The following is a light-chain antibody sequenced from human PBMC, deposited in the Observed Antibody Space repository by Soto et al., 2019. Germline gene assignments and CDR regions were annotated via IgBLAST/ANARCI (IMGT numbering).Light chain of an antibody. CDR1: QSITTW. Sequence: DVQMTQSSSTLSASVGDRVTITCRASQSITTWLAWYQQKPGRAPKLLIYRGSTLQSGVPSRFSGSGSGTEFTLTITSLQPDDFATYYCQQHHDYSVTFGGGTKVEIK. CDR3: QQHHDYSVT. V-gene: IGKV1-5*03. CDR2: RGS. J-gene: IGKJ4*01.